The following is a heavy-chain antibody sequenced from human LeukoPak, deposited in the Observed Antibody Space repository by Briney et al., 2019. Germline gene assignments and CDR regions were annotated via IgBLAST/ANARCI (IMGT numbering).Heavy chain of an antibody. CDR2: IIPILGIA. CDR3: ARGFRLSAIEDWFDP. D-gene: IGHD2-2*02. Sequence: SVKVSCKASGGTFSSYAISWVRQAPGQGLEWMGRIIPILGIANYAQKFQGRVTITADKSTSTAYMELSGLRSDDTAVYYCARGFRLSAIEDWFDPWGQGTLVTVSS. CDR1: GGTFSSYA. V-gene: IGHV1-69*04. J-gene: IGHJ5*02.